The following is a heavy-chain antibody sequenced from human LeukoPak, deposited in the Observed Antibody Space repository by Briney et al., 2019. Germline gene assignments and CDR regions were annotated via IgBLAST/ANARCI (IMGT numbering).Heavy chain of an antibody. J-gene: IGHJ6*04. CDR3: AADEKGYCSSTSCTNYYYYGMDV. Sequence: GWSLRLSCASSGFTFSSYSMNWVRQAPGKGLEWVSSISGSSSYIYYADSVKGRFTISRDNAKNSLYLQMNSLRAEDTAVYYCAADEKGYCSSTSCTNYYYYGMDVWGKGTAVTVSS. D-gene: IGHD2-2*01. CDR2: ISGSSSYI. CDR1: GFTFSSYS. V-gene: IGHV3-21*01.